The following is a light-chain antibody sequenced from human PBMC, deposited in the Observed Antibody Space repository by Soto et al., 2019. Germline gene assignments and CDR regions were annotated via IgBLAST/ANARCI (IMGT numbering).Light chain of an antibody. J-gene: IGKJ3*01. CDR1: QGISSY. Sequence: IQLTQSPSSLSASVGDRVTITCRASQGISSYLAWYQQKPGKAPKLLIYAASTLQSGVPSRFSGSGSWTDFTLTISSLQPDDFATYYCQQLNSYPPAFGPGTKVDIK. CDR3: QQLNSYPPA. CDR2: AAS. V-gene: IGKV1-9*01.